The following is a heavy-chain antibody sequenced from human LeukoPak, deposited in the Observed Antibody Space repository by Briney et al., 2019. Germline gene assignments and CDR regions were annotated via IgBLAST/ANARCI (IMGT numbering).Heavy chain of an antibody. CDR2: IWYDGSNK. D-gene: IGHD3-22*01. CDR1: GFTFSSYG. Sequence: GGSLRLSCAASGFTFSSYGMHWVRQAPGKGLEWVAVIWYDGSNKYYADSVKGRFTISRDNSKNTLYLQMNSLRAEDTAVYYCARDYYYDSSGYSDEDWSDPWGQGTLVTVSS. J-gene: IGHJ5*02. V-gene: IGHV3-33*01. CDR3: ARDYYYDSSGYSDEDWSDP.